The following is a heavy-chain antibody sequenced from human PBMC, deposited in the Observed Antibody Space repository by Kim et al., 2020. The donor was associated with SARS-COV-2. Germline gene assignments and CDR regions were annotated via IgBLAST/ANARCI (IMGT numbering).Heavy chain of an antibody. Sequence: YYPGSVKGRFTISRENAKNSLYLPMNSLRAGDTAVYYCARANYDSSDLDIWGQGTMVTVSS. J-gene: IGHJ3*02. V-gene: IGHV3-13*01. D-gene: IGHD3-22*01. CDR3: ARANYDSSDLDI.